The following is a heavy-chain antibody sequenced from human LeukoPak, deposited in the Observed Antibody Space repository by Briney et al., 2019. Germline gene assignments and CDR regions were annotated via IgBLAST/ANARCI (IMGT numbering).Heavy chain of an antibody. J-gene: IGHJ3*01. CDR2: ISNRGST. V-gene: IGHV4-59*02. Sequence: SETLSLTCGVSGASVSSHFWSWIRQTPGMGLEWIGYISNRGSTGYNPSLRSRVTISVDAPKNEVSLNVRSVSAADTAVYYCAKGVSRTYYAFDVWGQGRTV. D-gene: IGHD3-22*01. CDR1: GASVSSHF. CDR3: AKGVSRTYYAFDV.